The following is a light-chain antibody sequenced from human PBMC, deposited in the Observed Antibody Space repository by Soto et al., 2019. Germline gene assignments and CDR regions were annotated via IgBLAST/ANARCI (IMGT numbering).Light chain of an antibody. J-gene: IGLJ2*01. CDR3: QSYDSSVSGSVV. Sequence: QSVLTQPPSVSGAPGQRVTISCTGSSSNIGAGYDVHWYQQLPGTAPKLLIYGNSTRPSGVPDRFSGSKSGTSASLAITGLQAEDEADYYCQSYDSSVSGSVVFGGGTKVTVL. V-gene: IGLV1-40*01. CDR1: SSNIGAGYD. CDR2: GNS.